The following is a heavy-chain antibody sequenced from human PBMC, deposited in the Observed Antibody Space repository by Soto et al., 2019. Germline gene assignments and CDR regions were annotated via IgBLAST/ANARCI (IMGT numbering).Heavy chain of an antibody. Sequence: QVQLVQSGAEVKKPGASVKISCKASGYNFINHYIHWVRQAPGVGLEWMGIINPNGGGTDYAQKFQSRVTMTTDTYASTVHMELSSLRSEDTAVYFCARDSSASATSYSFDYWGQGALVTVSS. J-gene: IGHJ4*02. D-gene: IGHD3-10*01. CDR1: GYNFINHY. CDR2: INPNGGGT. V-gene: IGHV1-46*01. CDR3: ARDSSASATSYSFDY.